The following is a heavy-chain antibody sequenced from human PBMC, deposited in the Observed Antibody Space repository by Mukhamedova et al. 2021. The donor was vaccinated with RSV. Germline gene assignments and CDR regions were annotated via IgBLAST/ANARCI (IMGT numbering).Heavy chain of an antibody. Sequence: SGSYYWSWIRQPPGKGLEWIGYIYYSGSTNYNPSLKSRVTISVDTSKNQFSLKLSSVTAADTAVYYCARVRYYDSRGYYYYYYYM. CDR1: SGSYY. CDR2: IYYSGST. CDR3: ARVRYYDSRGYYYYYYYM. J-gene: IGHJ6*03. D-gene: IGHD3-22*01. V-gene: IGHV4-61*01.